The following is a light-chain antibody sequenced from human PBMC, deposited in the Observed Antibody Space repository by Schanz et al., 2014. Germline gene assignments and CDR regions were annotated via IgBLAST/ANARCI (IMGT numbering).Light chain of an antibody. CDR3: SSYTSSSVV. Sequence: QSALTQPPSASGSPGQSVTISCTGTSSDVGGYNFVSWYQQHPGKVPKLMIYEVTKRPSGVPDRFSGSKSGNTASLTISGLQAEEEADYYCSSYTSSSVVFGGGTKLTVL. J-gene: IGLJ2*01. CDR1: SSDVGGYNF. CDR2: EVT. V-gene: IGLV2-8*01.